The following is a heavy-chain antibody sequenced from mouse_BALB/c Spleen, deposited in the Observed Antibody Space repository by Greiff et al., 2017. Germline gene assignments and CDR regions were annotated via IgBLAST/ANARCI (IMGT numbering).Heavy chain of an antibody. Sequence: EVQVVESGGGLVKPGGSLKLSCAASGFTFSSYALSWVRQSPEKRLEWVAALSSGGSYTYYPDTVPGRFTISRDNAKNTLYLEMSSLRSEDTAMYYCAREAYWGQGTMVTVSA. CDR2: LSSGGSYT. V-gene: IGHV5-9-4*01. CDR3: AREAY. J-gene: IGHJ3*01. CDR1: GFTFSSYA.